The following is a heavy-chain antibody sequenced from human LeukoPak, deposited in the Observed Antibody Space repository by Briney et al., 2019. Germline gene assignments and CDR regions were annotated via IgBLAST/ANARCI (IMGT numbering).Heavy chain of an antibody. CDR2: KSYDGSDK. Sequence: GRSLRLSCAASGFTFSSHGMHWVRQAPGKGLEWVAVKSYDGSDKYYADSVKGRFTISRDNSKNTLYLQMNSRRAEDTAVYYCAKRRTVDTAMVTHYYGMDVWGQGTTVTVSS. CDR1: GFTFSSHG. CDR3: AKRRTVDTAMVTHYYGMDV. V-gene: IGHV3-30*18. J-gene: IGHJ6*02. D-gene: IGHD5-18*01.